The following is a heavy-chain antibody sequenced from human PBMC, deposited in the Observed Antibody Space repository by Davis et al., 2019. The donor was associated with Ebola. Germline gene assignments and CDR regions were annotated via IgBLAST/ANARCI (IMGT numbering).Heavy chain of an antibody. Sequence: SETLSLTCTVSGYSISSGFSWSWIRQPPGKGLEWIGYIYHSGSTYYNPSLKSRVTISVDRSKNQFSLKLSSVTAADTAVYYCAREAYYYDSSGYHRGGFDYWGQGTLVTVSS. CDR1: GYSISSGFS. D-gene: IGHD3-22*01. J-gene: IGHJ4*02. CDR2: IYHSGST. CDR3: AREAYYYDSSGYHRGGFDY. V-gene: IGHV4-38-2*02.